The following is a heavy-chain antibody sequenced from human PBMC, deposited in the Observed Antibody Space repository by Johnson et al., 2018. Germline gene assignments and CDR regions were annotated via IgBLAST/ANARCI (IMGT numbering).Heavy chain of an antibody. Sequence: VQLVESGGGLVQPGGSLRLSCGASGFIFSNYAMVWVRQAPGKGLEGVSSVIGNGDSTYYADSVKGRFTTARDNSKNMVYLQMNSLRAEEPSVVYSARGGWGGVATGGYMDVGGKGTTVTVSS. CDR2: VIGNGDST. J-gene: IGHJ6*03. CDR3: ARGGWGGVATGGYMDV. D-gene: IGHD5-12*01. CDR1: GFIFSNYA. V-gene: IGHV3-23*04.